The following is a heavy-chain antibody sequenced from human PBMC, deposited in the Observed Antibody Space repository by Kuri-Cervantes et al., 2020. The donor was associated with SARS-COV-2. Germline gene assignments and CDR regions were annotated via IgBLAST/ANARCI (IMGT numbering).Heavy chain of an antibody. V-gene: IGHV4-59*12. Sequence: SETLSLTCTVSGGSISSYYWSWIRQPPGKGLEWIGYIYYSGSTNYNPSLKSRVTISVDTSKNQFSLKLSSVTAADTAVYYCASWTLIVVVPAAIGWFDPWGQGTLVTVSS. CDR2: IYYSGST. D-gene: IGHD2-2*02. CDR3: ASWTLIVVVPAAIGWFDP. CDR1: GGSISSYY. J-gene: IGHJ5*02.